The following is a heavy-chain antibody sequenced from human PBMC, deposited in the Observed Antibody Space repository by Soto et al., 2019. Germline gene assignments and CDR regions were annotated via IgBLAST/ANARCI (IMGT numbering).Heavy chain of an antibody. Sequence: PSETLSLTCTVSGGSISSYYWSWIRQTPGEGLEWIGYIYYSGSTNYNPSLKSRVTISVDTSKNQFSLKLSSVTAADTAVYYCARHRESNYYYYLAVRAKGTSVPGSS. J-gene: IGHJ6*03. CDR3: ARHRESNYYYYLAV. CDR2: IYYSGST. V-gene: IGHV4-59*01. CDR1: GGSISSYY.